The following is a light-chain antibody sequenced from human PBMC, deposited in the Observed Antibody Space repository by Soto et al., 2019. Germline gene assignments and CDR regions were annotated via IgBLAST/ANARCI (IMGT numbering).Light chain of an antibody. CDR2: GNS. V-gene: IGLV1-40*01. CDR3: QSYDSGQSGHVL. Sequence: QAVVTQPPSVSGAPGQRVTISCTGNNSNIGAGYDVLWYQQLPGTAPRLLIYGNSNRPSGVPDRFAGSKSGTSASVVITGLQADDGADYYCQSYDSGQSGHVLFGGGTKVTVL. J-gene: IGLJ3*02. CDR1: NSNIGAGYD.